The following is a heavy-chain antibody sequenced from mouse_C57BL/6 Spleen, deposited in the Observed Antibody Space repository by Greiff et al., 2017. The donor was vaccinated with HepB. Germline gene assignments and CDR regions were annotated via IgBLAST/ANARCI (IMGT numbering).Heavy chain of an antibody. CDR1: GYTFTSYW. Sequence: VQLQQPGAELVRPGSSVKLSCKASGYTFTSYWLAWVKQRPGQGLEWIGNIYTSDSETHYNQKFKDNATLNVDKSSSTAYMQINSLTSEDSAVYYCARSAILYAMDYWGQGTSVTVSS. J-gene: IGHJ4*01. D-gene: IGHD3-3*01. CDR2: IYTSDSET. CDR3: ARSAILYAMDY. V-gene: IGHV1-61*01.